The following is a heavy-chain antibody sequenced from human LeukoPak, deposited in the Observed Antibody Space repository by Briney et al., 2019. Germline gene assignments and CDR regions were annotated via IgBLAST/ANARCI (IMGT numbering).Heavy chain of an antibody. V-gene: IGHV3-30*03. CDR2: ISYDGSNK. D-gene: IGHD2-2*01. CDR1: GFTFRSYG. J-gene: IGHJ2*01. CDR3: ARYCSSTSCYWRYFDL. Sequence: GGSLRLSCAASGFTFRSYGMHWVRQAPGKGLEWVAVISYDGSNKYYADSVKGRFTISRDNSKNTLYLQMNSLRAEDTAVYYCARYCSSTSCYWRYFDLWGRGTLVTVSS.